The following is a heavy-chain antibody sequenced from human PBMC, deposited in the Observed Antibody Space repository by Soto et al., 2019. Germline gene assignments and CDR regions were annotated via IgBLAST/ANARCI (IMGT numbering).Heavy chain of an antibody. Sequence: QVQLVQSGADVKKPGAAVKVACKASGYTFTSYGLSWVRQAPGQGLEWMGWISAYNGNTNYAQKLQGRVTMTTDPSTSTAYMELRSLRSDDTAVYYGAREINFRDYDCWCAPIYYYYGMDVWGPGTTVTVSS. D-gene: IGHD3-3*01. CDR2: ISAYNGNT. CDR3: AREINFRDYDCWCAPIYYYYGMDV. V-gene: IGHV1-18*04. J-gene: IGHJ6*02. CDR1: GYTFTSYG.